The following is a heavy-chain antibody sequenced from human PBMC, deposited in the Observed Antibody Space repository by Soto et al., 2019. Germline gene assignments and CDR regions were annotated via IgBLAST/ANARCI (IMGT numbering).Heavy chain of an antibody. CDR3: ARESHDIVTGRPWVWYFDL. CDR2: INDRGSI. CDR1: GGSFSGYY. D-gene: IGHD3-9*01. Sequence: QVQLQQWGAGPLRPLETLSLTCGVSGGSFSGYYWAWIRQSPGKGLEWIGEINDRGSINYNPSLKSRVSISVHTSKTHYSLNLKSVTSADTAVYYCARESHDIVTGRPWVWYFDLWGRGTLVTV. V-gene: IGHV4-34*01. J-gene: IGHJ2*01.